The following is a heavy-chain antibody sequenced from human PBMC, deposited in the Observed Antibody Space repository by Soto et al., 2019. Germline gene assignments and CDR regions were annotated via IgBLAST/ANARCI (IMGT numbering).Heavy chain of an antibody. V-gene: IGHV1-45*02. CDR2: ITPFNGNT. Sequence: SVKVSCKASGYTFTYRYLHWLRQAPGQALEWMGWITPFNGNTNYAQKFQDRVTITRDRSMSTAYMELSSLRSEDTAMYYCASTAAATIYYYGMDVWGQGTTVTVSS. J-gene: IGHJ6*02. CDR3: ASTAAATIYYYGMDV. CDR1: GYTFTYRY. D-gene: IGHD6-13*01.